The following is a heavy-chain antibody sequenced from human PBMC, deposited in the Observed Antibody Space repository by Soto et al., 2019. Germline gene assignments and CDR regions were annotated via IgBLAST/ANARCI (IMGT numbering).Heavy chain of an antibody. J-gene: IGHJ4*02. CDR2: MNPNSGNK. V-gene: IGHV1-8*01. Sequence: QVQLVQSGAEVKEPGASVKVSCKASGYTFTTYDIYWVRQATGQGLEWMGWMNPNSGNKGYAQKFQGRVTMPRNTSISTAYLELSSLRSDDTAVYYCARRTTAWSAADYWGQGTLVTVSS. D-gene: IGHD2-21*02. CDR1: GYTFTTYD. CDR3: ARRTTAWSAADY.